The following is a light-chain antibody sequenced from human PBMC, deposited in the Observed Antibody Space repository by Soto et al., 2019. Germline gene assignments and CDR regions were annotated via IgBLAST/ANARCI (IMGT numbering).Light chain of an antibody. J-gene: IGKJ1*01. Sequence: DIQMTQSPSTLSASVGDRVTITCRASQSISSWLAWYQQKPGKAPKLIIYKASSVESGVPSRFSGSGSGTELPLTISSLQADVLATYSCQQYNSYSTFGQGTKVEIK. V-gene: IGKV1-5*03. CDR2: KAS. CDR3: QQYNSYST. CDR1: QSISSW.